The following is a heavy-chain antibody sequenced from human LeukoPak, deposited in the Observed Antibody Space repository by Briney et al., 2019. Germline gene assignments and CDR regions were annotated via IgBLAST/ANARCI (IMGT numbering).Heavy chain of an antibody. CDR3: ARSGGLQKFDY. D-gene: IGHD4-11*01. V-gene: IGHV3-30*19. CDR2: ISYDGNTI. J-gene: IGHJ4*02. CDR1: GFTFSTYG. Sequence: GRSLRLSCAASGFTFSTYGMHWVRQAPGKGLQWVAVISYDGNTIRYADSVKGRFIISRDTSKNTLYLQMNSLRAEDTAVYYCARSGGLQKFDYWGQGTLVTVSS.